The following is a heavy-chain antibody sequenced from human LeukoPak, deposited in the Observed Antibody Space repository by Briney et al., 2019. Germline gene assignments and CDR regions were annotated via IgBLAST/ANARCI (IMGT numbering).Heavy chain of an antibody. V-gene: IGHV3-11*01. CDR3: AKSFRGRHYYYGMDV. Sequence: GGSLRLSCAASGFTFSDYYMSWIRQAPGKGLEWVSYISCSGSTIYYADSVKGRFTISRDNSKNTLYLQMNSLRAEDTAVYYCAKSFRGRHYYYGMDVWGQGTTVTVSS. CDR1: GFTFSDYY. J-gene: IGHJ6*02. CDR2: ISCSGSTI.